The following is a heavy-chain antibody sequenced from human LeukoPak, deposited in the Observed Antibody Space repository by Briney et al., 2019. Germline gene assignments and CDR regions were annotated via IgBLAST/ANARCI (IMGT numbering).Heavy chain of an antibody. CDR1: GGSISRYY. Sequence: PSETLSLTCTVSGGSISRYYLSWIRQPPGKGLEWIGEINHSGSTNYKPSLKSRVTISVDTSKNQFSLELSSVTAADTAVYYCARGMVVAMGNCFDPWGQGTLVTVSS. CDR3: ARGMVVAMGNCFDP. J-gene: IGHJ5*02. CDR2: INHSGST. D-gene: IGHD3-22*01. V-gene: IGHV4-34*01.